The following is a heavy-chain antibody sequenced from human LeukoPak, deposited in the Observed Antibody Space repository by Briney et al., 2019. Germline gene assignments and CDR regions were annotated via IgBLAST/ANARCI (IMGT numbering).Heavy chain of an antibody. D-gene: IGHD3-16*01. CDR1: GFTFSTYA. CDR2: IGGSDGST. Sequence: GGSLILSCAASGFTFSTYAMSWVRQAPGKGLEWLSAIGGSDGSTYYADSVKGRFTISRDTSKNTLYLQMNSLRAEDTAVYYCAKGGGIFDYWGQGTLVTVSS. J-gene: IGHJ4*02. V-gene: IGHV3-23*01. CDR3: AKGGGIFDY.